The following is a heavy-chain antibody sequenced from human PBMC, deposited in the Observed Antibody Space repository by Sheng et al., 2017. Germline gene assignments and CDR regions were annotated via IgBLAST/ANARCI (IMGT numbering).Heavy chain of an antibody. J-gene: IGHJ6*02. CDR1: GGSFSGYY. CDR2: INHSGST. Sequence: QVQLQQWGAGLLKPSETLSLTCAVYGGSFSGYYWSWIRQPPGKGLEWIGEINHSGSTNYNPSLKSRVTISVDTSKNQFSLKLSSVTAADTAVYYCARGPQITIFGVAIYGMDVWGQGTTVTVSS. V-gene: IGHV4-34*01. D-gene: IGHD3-3*01. CDR3: ARGPQITIFGVAIYGMDV.